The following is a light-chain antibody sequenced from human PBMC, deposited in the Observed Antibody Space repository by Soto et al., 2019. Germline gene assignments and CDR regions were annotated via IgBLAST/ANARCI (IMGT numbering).Light chain of an antibody. Sequence: QSVLTQSPSASASLGASVKLTCTLSSGHSSFAIAWHQQQPEKGPRYLMKLNSDGSHTKGDGIPDRFSGSSSGAERYLTISRLQSEDEADYYCQTWGTGIWVFGGETKLTVL. J-gene: IGLJ3*02. V-gene: IGLV4-69*01. CDR3: QTWGTGIWV. CDR1: SGHSSFA. CDR2: LNSDGSH.